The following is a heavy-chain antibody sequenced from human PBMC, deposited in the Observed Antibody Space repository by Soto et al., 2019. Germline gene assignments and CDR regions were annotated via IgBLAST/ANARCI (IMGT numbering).Heavy chain of an antibody. D-gene: IGHD7-27*01. CDR1: GFTVSSNY. V-gene: IGHV3-66*02. J-gene: IGHJ4*02. Sequence: GGSLRLSCAASGFTVSSNYMSWVRQAPGKGLEWVSVIYSGGSTYYADSVKGRFTISRDNSKNTLYLQMNSLRAEDTAVYYCARCDELGMGFDYWGQGTLVTVSS. CDR3: ARCDELGMGFDY. CDR2: IYSGGST.